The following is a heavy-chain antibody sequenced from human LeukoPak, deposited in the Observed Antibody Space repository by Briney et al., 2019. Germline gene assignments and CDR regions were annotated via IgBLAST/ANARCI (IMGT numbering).Heavy chain of an antibody. CDR3: ARDGFYYHYYMDV. CDR2: IYYSGST. V-gene: IGHV4-39*07. D-gene: IGHD1-14*01. Sequence: SETLSLTCTVSGGSISSSSYYWGWIRQPPGKGLEWIGSIYYSGSTYYNPSLKSRVSMSVHTSKNQFSLKLSSVTAADTAVYYCARDGFYYHYYMDVWGEGTTVTVSS. J-gene: IGHJ6*03. CDR1: GGSISSSSYY.